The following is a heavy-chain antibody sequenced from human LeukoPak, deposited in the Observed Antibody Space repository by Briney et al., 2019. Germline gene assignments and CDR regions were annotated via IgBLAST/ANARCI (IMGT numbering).Heavy chain of an antibody. V-gene: IGHV4-39*07. CDR2: INHSGST. CDR3: ARGRVVVLRFLEWSRGYYGMDV. CDR1: GGSISSGGYH. J-gene: IGHJ6*02. D-gene: IGHD3-3*01. Sequence: PSETLSLTCTVSGGSISSGGYHWSWIRQPPGKGLEWIGEINHSGSTNYNPSLKSRVTISVDTSKNQFSLKLSSVTAADTAVYYCARGRVVVLRFLEWSRGYYGMDVWGQGTTVTVSS.